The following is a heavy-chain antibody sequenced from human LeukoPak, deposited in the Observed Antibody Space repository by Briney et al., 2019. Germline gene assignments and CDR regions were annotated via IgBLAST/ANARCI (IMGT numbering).Heavy chain of an antibody. CDR2: FDPEDGET. D-gene: IGHD6-19*01. CDR3: ATKQWLAPPPDS. CDR1: GYTLTELS. V-gene: IGHV1-24*01. J-gene: IGHJ4*02. Sequence: ASVNVSCKVSGYTLTELSMHWVRQAPGKGLEWMGGFDPEDGETIYAQKFQGRVTMTEDTSTDTAYMELSSLRSEDTAVYYCATKQWLAPPPDSWGQGTPVTVSS.